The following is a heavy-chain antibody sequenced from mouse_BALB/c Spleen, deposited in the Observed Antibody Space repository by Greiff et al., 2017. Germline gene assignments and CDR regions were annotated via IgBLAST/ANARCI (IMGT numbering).Heavy chain of an antibody. J-gene: IGHJ3*01. Sequence: EVQLVESGGGLVQPGGSRKLSCAASGFTFSSFGMHWVRQAPEKGLEWVAYISSGSSTIYYADTVKGRFTISRDNPKNTLFLQMTSLRSEDTAMYYCAREHYYGYGAWFAYWGQGTLVTVSA. CDR3: AREHYYGYGAWFAY. D-gene: IGHD1-2*01. V-gene: IGHV5-17*02. CDR1: GFTFSSFG. CDR2: ISSGSSTI.